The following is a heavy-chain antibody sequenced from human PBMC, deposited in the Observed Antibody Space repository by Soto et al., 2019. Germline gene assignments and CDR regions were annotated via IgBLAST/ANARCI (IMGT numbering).Heavy chain of an antibody. V-gene: IGHV3-15*01. D-gene: IGHD2-2*02. CDR2: IKSKTDGGTT. J-gene: IGHJ6*02. CDR3: TTDSSLLDIVVVPAAISAARYYYYGMDV. Sequence: GGSLRLSCAASGFTFSNAWMSWVRQAPGKGLEWVGRIKSKTDGGTTDYAAPVKGRFTISRDDSKNTPYLQMNNLKTEDTAVYYCTTDSSLLDIVVVPAAISAARYYYYGMDVWDQGTTVNVSS. CDR1: GFTFSNAW.